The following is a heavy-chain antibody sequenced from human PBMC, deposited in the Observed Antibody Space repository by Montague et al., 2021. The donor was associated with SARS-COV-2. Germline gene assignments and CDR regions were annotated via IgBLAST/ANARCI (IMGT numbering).Heavy chain of an antibody. Sequence: SETLSLTCTVSGGSISRIYWSWSRPTSGKGLEWSGYIADSGSTHYSPPLTCRVPMSVATSKNQFSLKVNSVTAADTAVYYCARHYSATLPAVYWGQRTLDTLS. CDR3: ARHYSATLPAVY. CDR2: IADSGST. CDR1: GGSISRIY. D-gene: IGHD2-15*01. J-gene: IGHJ4*02. V-gene: IGHV4-59*08.